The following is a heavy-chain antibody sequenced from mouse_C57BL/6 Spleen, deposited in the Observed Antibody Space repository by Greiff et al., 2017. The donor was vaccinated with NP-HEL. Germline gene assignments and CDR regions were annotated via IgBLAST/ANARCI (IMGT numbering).Heavy chain of an antibody. V-gene: IGHV5-16*01. CDR1: GFTFSDYY. Sequence: EVKLMESEGGLVQPGSSMKLSCTASGFTFSDYYMAWVRQVPEKGLEWVANINYDGSSTYYLDSLKSRFIISRDNAKNILYLQMSSLKSEDTATYYCARSCIYYDYNYYAMDYWGQGTSVTVSS. CDR3: ARSCIYYDYNYYAMDY. D-gene: IGHD2-4*01. J-gene: IGHJ4*01. CDR2: INYDGSST.